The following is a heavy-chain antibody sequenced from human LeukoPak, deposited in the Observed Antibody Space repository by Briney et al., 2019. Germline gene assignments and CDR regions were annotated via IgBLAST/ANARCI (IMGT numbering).Heavy chain of an antibody. CDR3: ADRRDIVAYYFDY. V-gene: IGHV4-38-2*02. D-gene: IGHD5-12*01. Sequence: PSETLSLTCTVSGYSISSGYYWGWIRSPPGKGLEWIASIYHSGSTYYNPSLKSRVTISVDTSKNQFSLKLNSVTAADTAVYYCADRRDIVAYYFDYWGQGTLVTVSS. J-gene: IGHJ4*02. CDR1: GYSISSGYY. CDR2: IYHSGST.